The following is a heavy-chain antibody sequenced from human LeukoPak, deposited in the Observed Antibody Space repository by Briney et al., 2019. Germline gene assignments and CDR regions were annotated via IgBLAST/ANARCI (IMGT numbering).Heavy chain of an antibody. V-gene: IGHV3-21*04. Sequence: GGSLRLSCAASAFSLNTYNMNWVRQAPGKGLEWVSSISYTGTYIYYADSVKGRFTISRDNAKNSLYLQMNSLRAEDTAVYYCANQEGSGDYWGQGTLVTVSS. D-gene: IGHD3-10*01. CDR2: ISYTGTYI. CDR1: AFSLNTYN. CDR3: ANQEGSGDY. J-gene: IGHJ4*02.